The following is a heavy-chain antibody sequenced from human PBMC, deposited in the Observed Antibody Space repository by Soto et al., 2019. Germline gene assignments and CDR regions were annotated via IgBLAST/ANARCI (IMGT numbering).Heavy chain of an antibody. Sequence: QVQLVESGGGVVQPGRSLRLSCAASGFTFSSYAMHWVRQAPGKGLGWGAVISYDGSNKYYADSVKGRFTISRDNSKNTLYLQMNSRRAEDTAVYYCARDAIRSGWSPAYFNYWGQGTLVTVSS. D-gene: IGHD6-19*01. CDR1: GFTFSSYA. V-gene: IGHV3-30-3*01. CDR3: ARDAIRSGWSPAYFNY. CDR2: ISYDGSNK. J-gene: IGHJ4*02.